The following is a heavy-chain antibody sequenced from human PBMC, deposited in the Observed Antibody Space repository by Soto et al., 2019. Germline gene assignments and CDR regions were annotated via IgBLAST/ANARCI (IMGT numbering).Heavy chain of an antibody. CDR1: GFTFSSYA. D-gene: IGHD6-19*01. J-gene: IGHJ4*02. Sequence: EVQLLESGGGLVQPGGSLRLSCAASGFTFSSYAMSWVRQAPGKGLEWVSAISGSGGSTYYADSVKGRFTISRDNSKNTLYLQMNSLRAEDTAVYYCAKSYDLPIAVAGTPFDYWGQGTLVIVSS. CDR3: AKSYDLPIAVAGTPFDY. CDR2: ISGSGGST. V-gene: IGHV3-23*01.